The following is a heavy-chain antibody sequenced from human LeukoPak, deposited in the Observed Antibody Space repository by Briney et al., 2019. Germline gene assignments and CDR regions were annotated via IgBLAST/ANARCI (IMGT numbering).Heavy chain of an antibody. CDR1: GDTFTGYY. J-gene: IGHJ6*03. CDR3: ARDAGVGAMGYYYSYMAV. CDR2: INPNSGGT. Sequence: ASVKVSCKASGDTFTGYYMHWVRQAPGQGLEWMGWINPNSGGTNFAQKFQGRVTMTRDTSISTAYMELSRLRSDDTAVFYCARDAGVGAMGYYYSYMAVWGKATTVTVSS. D-gene: IGHD1-26*01. V-gene: IGHV1-2*02.